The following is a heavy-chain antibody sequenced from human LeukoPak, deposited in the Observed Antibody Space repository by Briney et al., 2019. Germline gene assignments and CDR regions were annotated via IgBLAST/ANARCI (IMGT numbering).Heavy chain of an antibody. CDR3: ARDRDYYGSGSYYSPFDY. CDR2: ISSSSSTI. CDR1: GFTFSIYS. J-gene: IGHJ4*02. D-gene: IGHD3-10*01. Sequence: PGGSLRLSCAASGFTFSIYSMNWVRQAPGKGPEWVSYISSSSSTIYYADSVKGRFTISRDNAKNSLYLQMNSLRDEDTAVYYCARDRDYYGSGSYYSPFDYWGQGTLVTVSS. V-gene: IGHV3-48*02.